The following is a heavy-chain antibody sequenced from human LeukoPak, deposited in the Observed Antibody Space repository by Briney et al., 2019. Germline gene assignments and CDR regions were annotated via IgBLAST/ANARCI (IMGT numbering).Heavy chain of an antibody. CDR3: ARGFDYYDSSGYNSDAFDI. CDR2: ISAYKGNT. D-gene: IGHD3-22*01. J-gene: IGHJ3*02. Sequence: ASVKVSCKASGYTFTSYGIRWVRQAPAQGLEGMGWISAYKGNTNYAQKLKGRVTMTTDTSTSTAYMELSRLRYDDTAVYYCARGFDYYDSSGYNSDAFDIWGQGTMVTVSS. V-gene: IGHV1-18*01. CDR1: GYTFTSYG.